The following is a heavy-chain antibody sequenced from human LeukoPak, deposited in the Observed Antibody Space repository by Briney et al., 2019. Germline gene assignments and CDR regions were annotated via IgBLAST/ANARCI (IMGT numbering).Heavy chain of an antibody. V-gene: IGHV3-7*01. CDR1: GFIFNKYW. Sequence: GGSLRLSRAASGFIFNKYWMSWVRQAPGKGLEWVANIKQDGSEKYYADPVKGRFTISRDNAQNSVYLQMNSVRAEDTAVYYCARIGYSSSCFDYWGQGTPVTVSS. D-gene: IGHD2-2*01. CDR2: IKQDGSEK. J-gene: IGHJ4*02. CDR3: ARIGYSSSCFDY.